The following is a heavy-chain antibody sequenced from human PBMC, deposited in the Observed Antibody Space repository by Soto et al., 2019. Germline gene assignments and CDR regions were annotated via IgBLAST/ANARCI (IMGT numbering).Heavy chain of an antibody. CDR3: ARYASNASYFDY. V-gene: IGHV1-46*01. CDR2: INPSGGST. CDR1: GYTFSTYY. D-gene: IGHD2-2*01. J-gene: IGHJ4*02. Sequence: ASVKVSCKASGYTFSTYYMHWVRQAPGQGYEWMGIINPSGGSTTYAQKFQGRVTMTRDTSTTTVYMELSSLRSEDTAVYYCARYASNASYFDYWGQGTLVTVST.